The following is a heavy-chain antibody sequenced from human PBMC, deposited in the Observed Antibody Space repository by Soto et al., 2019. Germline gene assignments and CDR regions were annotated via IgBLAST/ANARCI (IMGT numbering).Heavy chain of an antibody. D-gene: IGHD3-3*01. CDR1: GFTFGNFA. J-gene: IGHJ6*02. V-gene: IGHV3-23*01. CDR3: AKDLIGITIFGVVITGYYYYGMDV. Sequence: EIQVLESGGDLVQPGWSLRLSCAASGFTFGNFAMAWVRQAPGKGLEWVSTINSDGGSTYYADSVKGRFTISRDNSKNTLYLQMNSLRAEDTAVYYCAKDLIGITIFGVVITGYYYYGMDVWGQGTTVTVSS. CDR2: INSDGGST.